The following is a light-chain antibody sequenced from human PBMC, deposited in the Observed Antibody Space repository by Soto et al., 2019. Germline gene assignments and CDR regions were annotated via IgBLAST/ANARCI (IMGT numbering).Light chain of an antibody. CDR3: QQYNNWPPIT. CDR1: QTVSRN. J-gene: IGKJ5*01. V-gene: IGKV3-15*01. Sequence: EVVLTQSPGTLSLSPGERATVSCRASQTVSRNYLAWYQKKPGQAPRLLIYGASARATGIPARFSGSGAGTEFTLTISSLQSEDFAVYYCQQYNNWPPITFGQGTRLEIK. CDR2: GAS.